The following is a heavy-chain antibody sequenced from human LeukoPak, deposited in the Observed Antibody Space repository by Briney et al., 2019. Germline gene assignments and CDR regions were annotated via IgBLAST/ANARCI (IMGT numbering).Heavy chain of an antibody. Sequence: ASVKVSCKASGYTFTSYGISWVRQAPGQRLEWMGWISAYSGNRNYAQKLQGRVTMTTDTSTSTAYMELRSLRSDDTAVYYCARVEAYCTRTSCHDYWGQGTLVTVSS. CDR2: ISAYSGNR. J-gene: IGHJ4*02. D-gene: IGHD2-2*01. CDR3: ARVEAYCTRTSCHDY. V-gene: IGHV1-18*01. CDR1: GYTFTSYG.